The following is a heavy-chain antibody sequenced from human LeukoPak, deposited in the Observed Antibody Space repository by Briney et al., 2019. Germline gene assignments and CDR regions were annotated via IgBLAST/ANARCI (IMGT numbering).Heavy chain of an antibody. CDR2: INPNSGCT. V-gene: IGHV1-2*02. CDR3: ARRFQYDFWSGYYPWYYYGMDV. Sequence: ASVKVSCKASGYTFTGYYMHWVRQAPGQGLEWMGWINPNSGCTNYAQKFQGRVTMTRDTSISTAYMELSRLRSDDTAVYYCARRFQYDFWSGYYPWYYYGMDVWGQGTTVTVSS. J-gene: IGHJ6*02. CDR1: GYTFTGYY. D-gene: IGHD3-3*01.